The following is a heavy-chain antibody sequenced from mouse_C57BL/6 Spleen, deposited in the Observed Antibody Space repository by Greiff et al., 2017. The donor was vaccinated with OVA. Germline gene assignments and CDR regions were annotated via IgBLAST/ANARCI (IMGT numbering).Heavy chain of an antibody. V-gene: IGHV1-26*01. D-gene: IGHD2-12*01. CDR1: GYTFTDYY. Sequence: EVQLQQSGPELVKPGASVKISCKASGYTFTDYYMNWVKQSHGKSLEWIGDINPNNGGTSYNQKFKGKATLIVDKSSSTAYMELRSLTSEDSAVYYCARRELRHWYFDVWGTGTTVTVSS. CDR3: ARRELRHWYFDV. CDR2: INPNNGGT. J-gene: IGHJ1*03.